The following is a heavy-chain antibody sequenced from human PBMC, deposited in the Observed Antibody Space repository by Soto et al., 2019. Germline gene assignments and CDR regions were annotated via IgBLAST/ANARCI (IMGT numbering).Heavy chain of an antibody. CDR2: ISGSGGST. V-gene: IGHV3-23*01. D-gene: IGHD6-13*01. Sequence: VQLLESGGDLVQPGGSLRLSCAASEFAFRNYAMSWVRQAPGKGLEWVLGISGSGGSTFYADSVKGRFTISRDNSKNTLFLQMNSLRAEDTALYYCARHQDSSTWYIYPIDFWGQGILVTVSS. CDR1: EFAFRNYA. CDR3: ARHQDSSTWYIYPIDF. J-gene: IGHJ4*02.